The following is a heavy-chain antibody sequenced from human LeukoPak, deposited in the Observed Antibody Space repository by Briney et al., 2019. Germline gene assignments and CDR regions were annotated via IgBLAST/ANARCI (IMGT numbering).Heavy chain of an antibody. J-gene: IGHJ6*04. Sequence: GESLKISCKGYRYSFPTFWIACVRHMPGKGLDWMGIIYSGDSDTIYSPSFQGQVTIPADKSISTAYLQWSSLKASDTAMYYCARRPMYSSGGMDVWGKGTTVTVSS. D-gene: IGHD6-19*01. V-gene: IGHV5-51*01. CDR1: RYSFPTFW. CDR2: IYSGDSDT. CDR3: ARRPMYSSGGMDV.